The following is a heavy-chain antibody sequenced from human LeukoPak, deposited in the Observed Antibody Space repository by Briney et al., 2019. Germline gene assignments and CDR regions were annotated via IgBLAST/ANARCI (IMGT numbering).Heavy chain of an antibody. V-gene: IGHV4-34*01. Sequence: SETLSLTCAVYGGTFSGHYWTWIRQPQAPGPGLEWVVEINDSGSTNYNSSLKSRVTISVDTSKNQFSLKLASVTAADTAVYYCARRLLVGGIDSWGQGNLVTVSS. CDR1: GGTFSGHY. J-gene: IGHJ4*02. CDR3: ARRLLVGGIDS. D-gene: IGHD1-26*01. CDR2: INDSGST.